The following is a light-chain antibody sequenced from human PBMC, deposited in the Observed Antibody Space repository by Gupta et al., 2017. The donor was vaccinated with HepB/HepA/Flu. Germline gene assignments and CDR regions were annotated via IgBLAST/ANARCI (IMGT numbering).Light chain of an antibody. CDR3: QQYYSTPRT. Sequence: DIVMTQSPDSLAVSLGERATINCKSSQSVLYSSANKNYLAWYQQKPGQPPNLLIYWASTRESGVPDRFSGSGSGTDFTLTISSLQAEDVAVYYCQQYYSTPRTFGPGTKVDIK. CDR2: WAS. CDR1: QSVLYSSANKNY. V-gene: IGKV4-1*01. J-gene: IGKJ3*01.